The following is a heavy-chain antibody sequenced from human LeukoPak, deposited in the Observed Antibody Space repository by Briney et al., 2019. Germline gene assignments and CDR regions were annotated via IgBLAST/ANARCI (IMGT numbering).Heavy chain of an antibody. CDR2: MNPNSGNT. CDR1: GYTFTSYD. D-gene: IGHD6-19*01. V-gene: IGHV1-8*01. CDR3: ERVRPRWRLIAVAVVLDY. Sequence: ASVKVSCKASGYTFTSYDINWVRQATGQGLEWMGWMNPNSGNTGYAQKFQGRVTMTRNTSISTAYMELSSLRSEDTAVYYCERVRPRWRLIAVAVVLDYWGQGTLVTVSS. J-gene: IGHJ4*02.